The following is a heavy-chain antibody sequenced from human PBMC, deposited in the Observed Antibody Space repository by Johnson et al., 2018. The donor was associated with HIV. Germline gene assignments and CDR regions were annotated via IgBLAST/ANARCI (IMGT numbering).Heavy chain of an antibody. CDR2: INWNGGST. D-gene: IGHD1-26*01. Sequence: VQLVESGGGVVRPGGSLRLSCAASGLTFEDYGMSWVRQAPGKGLEWVSGINWNGGSTGYADSVEGRFTISRDNAKNSLYLQMNSLRAEDTAVYYCATFGGGSFHAFDIWGQGTMVTVSS. CDR3: ATFGGGSFHAFDI. J-gene: IGHJ3*02. V-gene: IGHV3-20*04. CDR1: GLTFEDYG.